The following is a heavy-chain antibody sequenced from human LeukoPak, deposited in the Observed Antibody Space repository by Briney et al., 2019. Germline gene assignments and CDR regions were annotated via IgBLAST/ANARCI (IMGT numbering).Heavy chain of an antibody. V-gene: IGHV4-59*08. D-gene: IGHD2-15*01. CDR1: GGSISSYY. Sequence: SETLSLTCTVSGGSISSYYWSWIRQPPGKGLEGIGYIYYSGSTNYNPSLKGRVTISVDTSKNQFSLKLSSVTAADTAVYYCARQTGYCSGGSCSRGWFDPWGQGTLVTVSS. CDR2: IYYSGST. J-gene: IGHJ5*02. CDR3: ARQTGYCSGGSCSRGWFDP.